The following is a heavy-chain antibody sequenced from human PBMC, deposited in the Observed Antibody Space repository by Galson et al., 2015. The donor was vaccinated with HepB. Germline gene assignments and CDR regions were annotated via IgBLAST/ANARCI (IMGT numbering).Heavy chain of an antibody. Sequence: SLRLSCAASGFTFSTYAMHWVRQAPGKGLEWVSAISGSGGSTYYANSVKGRFTISRDNSKNTLYLQMSSLRAEDTAVYFCAKGGYSYASAGMDVWGQGTTVTVSS. D-gene: IGHD5-18*01. CDR2: ISGSGGST. CDR1: GFTFSTYA. J-gene: IGHJ6*02. V-gene: IGHV3-23*01. CDR3: AKGGYSYASAGMDV.